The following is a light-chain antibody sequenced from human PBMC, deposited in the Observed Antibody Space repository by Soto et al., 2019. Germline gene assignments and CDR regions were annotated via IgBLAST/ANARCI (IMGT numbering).Light chain of an antibody. CDR2: GAS. CDR3: QQYNDWWT. CDR1: QSVSSN. J-gene: IGKJ1*01. V-gene: IGKV3-15*01. Sequence: EVVMTQSPATLSVSPGERATLTCRASQSVSSNLAWYQQKPGQAPRLLIYGASTRATGIPAKFSAGGSGTEFTLTISSLQSEDFAVYYWQQYNDWWTFGQGTKVEIK.